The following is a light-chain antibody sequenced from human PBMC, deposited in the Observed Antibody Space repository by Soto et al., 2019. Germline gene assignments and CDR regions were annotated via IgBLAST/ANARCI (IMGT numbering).Light chain of an antibody. CDR2: GAS. V-gene: IGKV3-20*01. CDR3: QQYGWPPIP. J-gene: IGKJ5*01. CDR1: QSVTTR. Sequence: VLGQSAGIGCWCLREKETLSCRASQSVTTRLAWYQHKPGQAPTLLMSGASNRASGVPVRFSGSGSGTDFTLTITILQPEDFALYYCQQYGWPPIPFGVGTRLAIK.